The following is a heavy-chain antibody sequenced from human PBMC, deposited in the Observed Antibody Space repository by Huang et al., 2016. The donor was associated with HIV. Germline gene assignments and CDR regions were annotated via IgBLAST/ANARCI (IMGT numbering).Heavy chain of an antibody. CDR2: MYYSGST. V-gene: IGHV4-59*01. J-gene: IGHJ5*02. CDR3: ARSHSIHWGFNWFDP. D-gene: IGHD7-27*01. Sequence: QVQLQESGPGLVKPSETLSLTCTVSGGSISSYYWSWIRQPPGKELEWIGYMYYSGSTNYNPSLKSRVTISVDTSKNQFALKRSSVTAADTAVYYCARSHSIHWGFNWFDPWGQGTLVTVSS. CDR1: GGSISSYY.